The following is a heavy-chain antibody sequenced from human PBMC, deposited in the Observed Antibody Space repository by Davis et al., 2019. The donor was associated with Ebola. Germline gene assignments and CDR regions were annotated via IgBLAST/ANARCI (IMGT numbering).Heavy chain of an antibody. Sequence: GGSLRLSCTDSVITFSSYAMTWVRQAPGKGLEWVSVIYVAGNTYYADSVRGRFTISRDNSKNTLSLQMNSLRDEDTAMYFCARGDGYVYFQNWGQGTLVTVSS. V-gene: IGHV3-66*01. D-gene: IGHD5-24*01. CDR3: ARGDGYVYFQN. CDR2: IYVAGNT. CDR1: VITFSSYA. J-gene: IGHJ1*01.